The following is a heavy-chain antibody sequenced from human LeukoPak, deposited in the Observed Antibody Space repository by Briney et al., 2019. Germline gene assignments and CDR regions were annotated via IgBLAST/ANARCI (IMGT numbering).Heavy chain of an antibody. CDR2: ISSSSSNI. D-gene: IGHD2-15*01. CDR3: VSQYCSGGSCYSH. J-gene: IGHJ4*02. Sequence: PGGSLRLSCAASGFTFATYAMSWVRQAPGKGLEWVSYISSSSSNIYSADSVKGRFSISRDNAKNSLYLQMNSLRDEDTAVYYCVSQYCSGGSCYSHWGQGTLVTVSS. CDR1: GFTFATYA. V-gene: IGHV3-48*02.